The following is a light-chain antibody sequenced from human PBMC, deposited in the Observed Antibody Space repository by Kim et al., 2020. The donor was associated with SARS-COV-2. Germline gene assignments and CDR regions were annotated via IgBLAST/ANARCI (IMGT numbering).Light chain of an antibody. J-gene: IGKJ1*01. Sequence: ASIGDRVTITCRASQSISSWVAWEQQKPGKAPNLLIYKASSLESGVPLRFSGSGSGTEYTLTISSLQPEDFASYYCQQYSSYPWTFGQGTKVDIK. CDR3: QQYSSYPWT. V-gene: IGKV1-5*03. CDR2: KAS. CDR1: QSISSW.